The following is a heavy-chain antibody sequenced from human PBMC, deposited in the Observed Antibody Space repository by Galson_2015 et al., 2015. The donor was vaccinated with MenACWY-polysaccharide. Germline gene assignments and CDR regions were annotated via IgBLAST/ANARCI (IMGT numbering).Heavy chain of an antibody. J-gene: IGHJ4*02. CDR3: ARLFGGVTTYDY. CDR1: GFTFTNYY. D-gene: IGHD3-16*01. V-gene: IGHV3-7*01. CDR2: IKPDGSDK. Sequence: SLRLSCAASGFTFTNYYMGWVRQAPGKGLEWVASIKPDGSDKYYVDSVKGRFIISRDNAQNSLFLQMSNLRAEDTAVYYCARLFGGVTTYDYWGQGTLVTVSS.